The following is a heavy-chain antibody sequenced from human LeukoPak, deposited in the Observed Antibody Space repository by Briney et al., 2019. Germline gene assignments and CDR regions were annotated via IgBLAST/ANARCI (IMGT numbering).Heavy chain of an antibody. Sequence: PSETLSLTCTVSGGSISSSSYYWGWIRQPPGKGLEWIGSIYYSGSTYYNPSLKSRVTISVDTSKNQFSLKLSSVTAADTAVYYCAREGYGALNDWGQGTLVTVSS. V-gene: IGHV4-39*02. J-gene: IGHJ4*02. D-gene: IGHD1-1*01. CDR3: AREGYGALND. CDR1: GGSISSSSYY. CDR2: IYYSGST.